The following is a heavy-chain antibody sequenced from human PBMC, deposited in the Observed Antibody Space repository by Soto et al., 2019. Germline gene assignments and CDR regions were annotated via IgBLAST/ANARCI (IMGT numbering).Heavy chain of an antibody. CDR1: GGSLSGYY. V-gene: IGHV4-34*01. CDR3: ARRHGRVRTIPGASEL. CDR2: INHSDNT. D-gene: IGHD1-26*01. J-gene: IGHJ4*02. Sequence: QVHLQQWGAGLLKPSETLSLTCAVYGGSLSGYYWSWICQRPGKALERIEDINHSDNTNYNPSLIRGVITSVETSQNQLFPNLCSVATADAAMYYYARRHGRVRTIPGASELWGQGTLVTVSS.